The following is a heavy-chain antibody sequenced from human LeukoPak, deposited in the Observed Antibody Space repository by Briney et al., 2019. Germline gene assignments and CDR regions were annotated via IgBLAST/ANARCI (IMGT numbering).Heavy chain of an antibody. CDR3: ARVLTGTYYVRAFDI. CDR2: IYYSGSS. CDR1: SGSISSYY. Sequence: SETLSLTCTVSSGSISSYYWSWIRQPPGKGLEWIGYIYYSGSSNYNPSLKSRVTISVDTSKNQFSLRLKSVTAADTAVYYCARVLTGTYYVRAFDIWGQGIMVTVSS. D-gene: IGHD1-26*01. J-gene: IGHJ3*02. V-gene: IGHV4-59*01.